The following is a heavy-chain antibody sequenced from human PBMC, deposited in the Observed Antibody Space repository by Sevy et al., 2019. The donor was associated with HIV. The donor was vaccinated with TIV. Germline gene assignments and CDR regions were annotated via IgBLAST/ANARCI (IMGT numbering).Heavy chain of an antibody. CDR2: TSGSGGAT. CDR3: AKDPDSSGYYPDY. CDR1: GFTFSSSA. Sequence: GGSLRLSCAASGFTFSSSAVSWVRQAPGKGLEWVSGTSGSGGATYYADSVKGRFTISRDNSKNTLYLQMNSLRADDTAVYYCAKDPDSSGYYPDYWGQGTLVTVSS. J-gene: IGHJ4*02. D-gene: IGHD3-22*01. V-gene: IGHV3-23*01.